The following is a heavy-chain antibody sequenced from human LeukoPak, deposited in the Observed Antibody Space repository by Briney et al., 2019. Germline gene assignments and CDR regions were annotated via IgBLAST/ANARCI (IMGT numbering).Heavy chain of an antibody. J-gene: IGHJ4*02. CDR2: ISASGGST. Sequence: GGSLRLSCAVSGFTFSNYDMSWVRQAPGKGLDWVSGISASGGSTYYADSVRGRFTISRNNSKNTLYLQMNSLRTEDTAVYYCAKAGYSSSWYRNFDYWGQGTLVTVSS. CDR1: GFTFSNYD. V-gene: IGHV3-23*01. D-gene: IGHD6-13*01. CDR3: AKAGYSSSWYRNFDY.